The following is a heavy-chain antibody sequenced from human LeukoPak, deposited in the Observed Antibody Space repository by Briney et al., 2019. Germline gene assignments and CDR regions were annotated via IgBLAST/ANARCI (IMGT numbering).Heavy chain of an antibody. CDR2: INSDGSST. D-gene: IGHD6-13*01. V-gene: IGHV3-74*01. CDR1: GFTFSSYW. Sequence: PGGSLRLSCAASGFTFSSYWMHWVRQVPGKGLVWVSRINSDGSSTTYADSVKGRFTISRDNAKNTLYVQVNSLRVEDTAVYYCASASSHRIAAGGDYWGQGTLVTVSS. CDR3: ASASSHRIAAGGDY. J-gene: IGHJ4*02.